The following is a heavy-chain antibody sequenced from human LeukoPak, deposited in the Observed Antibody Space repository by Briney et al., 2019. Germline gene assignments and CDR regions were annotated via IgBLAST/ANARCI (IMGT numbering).Heavy chain of an antibody. J-gene: IGHJ4*02. D-gene: IGHD5-12*01. CDR2: ISWNSGSI. Sequence: GRSLRLSCTASDFALRKYNIHWVRQAPGKGLEWVSGISWNSGSIGYADSVKGRFTISRDNAKNSLYLQMNSLRAEDTALFYCAKDGGVDIVAPEHYWGQGTLVTVSS. CDR1: DFALRKYN. CDR3: AKDGGVDIVAPEHY. V-gene: IGHV3-9*01.